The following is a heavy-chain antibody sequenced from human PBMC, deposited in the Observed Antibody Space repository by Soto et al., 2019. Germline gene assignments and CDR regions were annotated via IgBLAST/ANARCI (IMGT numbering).Heavy chain of an antibody. CDR2: IYWDDDK. D-gene: IGHD4-17*01. CDR1: GFSLATHGLG. Sequence: QITLKESGPTLLKPTETLTLTCTFSGFSLATHGLGVGWLRQSPGTALEWLALIYWDDDKRYNPSLRSRLTITKATSRNQVLSTLINLATVDTATYFCGHRRPLTTGAVDLWGQGALVTFSS. V-gene: IGHV2-5*02. J-gene: IGHJ5*02. CDR3: GHRRPLTTGAVDL.